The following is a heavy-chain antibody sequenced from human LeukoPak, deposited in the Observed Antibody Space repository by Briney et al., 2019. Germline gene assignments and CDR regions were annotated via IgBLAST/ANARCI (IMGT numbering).Heavy chain of an antibody. V-gene: IGHV3-21*01. D-gene: IGHD1-26*01. J-gene: IGHJ4*02. CDR2: ISSSSYI. Sequence: GGSLRLSCAASGFTFSSYSMNWVRQAPGKGLEWVSSISSSSYIYYADSVKGRFTISRDNAKNSLYLQMNSLRAEDTAVYYCAREGGGSGSYSRRDFDYWGQGTLVTVSS. CDR1: GFTFSSYS. CDR3: AREGGGSGSYSRRDFDY.